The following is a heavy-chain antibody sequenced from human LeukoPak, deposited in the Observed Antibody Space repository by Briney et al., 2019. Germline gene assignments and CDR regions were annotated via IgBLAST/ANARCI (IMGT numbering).Heavy chain of an antibody. CDR2: ISGSGGST. CDR1: GFTFSSYA. Sequence: HPGGSLRLSCAASGFTFSSYAMSWVRQAPGKGLEWVSAISGSGGSTYYADSVKGRFTISRDNSKNTLYLQMNSLRAEDTAVYYCAKDSPTGYWSGVAFDIWGQGTMVTVSS. D-gene: IGHD3-9*01. J-gene: IGHJ3*02. CDR3: AKDSPTGYWSGVAFDI. V-gene: IGHV3-23*01.